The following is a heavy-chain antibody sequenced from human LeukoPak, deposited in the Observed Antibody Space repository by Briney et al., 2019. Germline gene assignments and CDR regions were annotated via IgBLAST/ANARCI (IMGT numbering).Heavy chain of an antibody. J-gene: IGHJ4*02. CDR3: SRGLGSRKLGY. CDR2: IHPSGML. V-gene: IGHV4-31*03. D-gene: IGHD2-2*01. Sequence: SETLSLTCTVSGASFNSDDQYWNWIRQSLGKGLEWIGSIHPSGMLYNNPSLESRVTMSRDTSKNQFSLNLNSVTAADTAVYFCSRGLGSRKLGYWGQGILVTVSS. CDR1: GASFNSDDQY.